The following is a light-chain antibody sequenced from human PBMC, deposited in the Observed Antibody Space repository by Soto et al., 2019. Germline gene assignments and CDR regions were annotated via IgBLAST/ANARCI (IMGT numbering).Light chain of an antibody. CDR1: QSVSSSY. CDR3: QQYGSSPPYT. J-gene: IGKJ2*01. V-gene: IGKV3-20*01. Sequence: EIVLTQSPGTLSLSPGERATLSCRASQSVSSSYLACYQQKPGQAPRLLIYGASSRATCIPDRFSGSGSGTDFTLTISSLEPEDFAVYYCQQYGSSPPYTFGQGTKLEIK. CDR2: GAS.